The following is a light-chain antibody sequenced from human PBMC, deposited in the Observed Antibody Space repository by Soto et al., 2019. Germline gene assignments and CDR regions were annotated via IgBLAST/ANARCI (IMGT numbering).Light chain of an antibody. CDR2: GAS. CDR1: QSVASRY. Sequence: EVVLTQSPGTLSLSPGERATLSCRASQSVASRYFAWYQQKPGQAPRLLIYGASSRATGIPDRFSGSGSGTDFTLTINSLEPGDFAVYYCQQYDFPPYTFGQGTNLQIK. J-gene: IGKJ2*01. V-gene: IGKV3-20*01. CDR3: QQYDFPPYT.